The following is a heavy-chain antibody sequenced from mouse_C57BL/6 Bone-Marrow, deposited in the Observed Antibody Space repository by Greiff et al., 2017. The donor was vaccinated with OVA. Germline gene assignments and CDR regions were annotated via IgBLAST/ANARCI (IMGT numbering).Heavy chain of an antibody. J-gene: IGHJ1*03. V-gene: IGHV1-19*01. CDR2: INPYNGGT. D-gene: IGHD1-1*01. CDR1: GYTFTDYY. CDR3: AREITTESPLEGFDV. Sequence: EVQLQQSGPVLVKPGASVKMSCKASGYTFTDYYMNWVKQSHGKSLEWIGVINPYNGGTSYNQKFKGKATLTVDKSSSTAYMELNSLTSEDSAVYYCAREITTESPLEGFDVWGTGTTVTVSS.